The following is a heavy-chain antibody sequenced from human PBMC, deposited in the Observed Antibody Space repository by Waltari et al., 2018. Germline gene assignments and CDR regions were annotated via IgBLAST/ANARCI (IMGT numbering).Heavy chain of an antibody. J-gene: IGHJ4*02. CDR1: RGSMSRHY. Sequence: QVQLQESCPGLGNPSETLSLPCPVRRGSMSRHYWSWIRQPPGKGLEWIGFAFHSGSADYNPSLKSRVTRSVDTSNHQFSLKLSSMTSAETAIYYCASSSGWYYWYDDWGQGTLVTVSA. V-gene: IGHV4-59*11. CDR3: ASSSGWYYWYDD. D-gene: IGHD6-19*01. CDR2: AFHSGSA.